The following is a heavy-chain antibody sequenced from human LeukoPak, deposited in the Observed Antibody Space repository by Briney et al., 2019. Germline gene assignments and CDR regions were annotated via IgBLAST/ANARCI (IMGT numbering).Heavy chain of an antibody. CDR2: INHSGST. CDR1: GGSFSGYY. J-gene: IGHJ4*02. CDR3: ARVSDSSGYYLFDY. V-gene: IGHV4-34*01. Sequence: ASATLSITCAVYGGSFSGYYWSWIRQLPGKGLEWIGEINHSGSTNYTPSPKSRVTISVDTSKNQFSLKLSSATAADTAVYYCARVSDSSGYYLFDYWGQGTRVTVSS. D-gene: IGHD3-22*01.